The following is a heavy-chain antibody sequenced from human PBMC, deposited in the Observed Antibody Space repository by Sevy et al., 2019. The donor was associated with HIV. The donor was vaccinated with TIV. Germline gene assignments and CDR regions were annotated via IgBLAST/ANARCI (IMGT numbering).Heavy chain of an antibody. V-gene: IGHV3-72*01. Sequence: GGSLRLSCAASGFTFSDHYMDWVRQAPGKGLEWVGRIRNKANSDTTEYAASVKGRFTISRDDSKNSLYLQMNSLKTEDTAVYYCARVPTYGSVTYFLDYWGQGSLVTVPS. J-gene: IGHJ4*02. D-gene: IGHD3-10*01. CDR1: GFTFSDHY. CDR2: IRNKANSDTT. CDR3: ARVPTYGSVTYFLDY.